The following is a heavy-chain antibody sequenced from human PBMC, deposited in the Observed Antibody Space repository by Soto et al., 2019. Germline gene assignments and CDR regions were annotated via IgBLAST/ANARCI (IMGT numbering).Heavy chain of an antibody. V-gene: IGHV3-7*01. CDR2: IKQDGSEK. Sequence: LRLSCAASGFTFRSNWMSWVRQAPGKGLEWVANIKQDGSEKYYADSVKGRFTISRDNAKRSLYLQMMSLTAEDTAIYYCVRGGGGGLFDPWGQGTMVTVSS. J-gene: IGHJ5*02. D-gene: IGHD2-15*01. CDR3: VRGGGGGLFDP. CDR1: GFTFRSNW.